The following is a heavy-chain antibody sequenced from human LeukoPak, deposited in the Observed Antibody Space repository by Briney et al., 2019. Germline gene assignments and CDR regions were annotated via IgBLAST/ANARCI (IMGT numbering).Heavy chain of an antibody. Sequence: SSETLSLTCTVSGGSISSGDFYWSWIRQPPGKGLEWIGYIYYSGSTYYNPSLKSRVTISVDTSKNQFSLKLSSVTAADTAVYYWARVFDYGSGSYYYYGMDVWGQGTTVTVSS. CDR2: IYYSGST. CDR3: ARVFDYGSGSYYYYGMDV. V-gene: IGHV4-30-4*01. CDR1: GGSISSGDFY. D-gene: IGHD3-10*01. J-gene: IGHJ6*02.